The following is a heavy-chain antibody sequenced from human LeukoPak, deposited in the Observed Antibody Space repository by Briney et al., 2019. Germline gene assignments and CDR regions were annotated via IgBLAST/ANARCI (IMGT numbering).Heavy chain of an antibody. V-gene: IGHV3-9*01. CDR1: GFTFDDYA. J-gene: IGHJ4*02. D-gene: IGHD2-21*02. CDR2: ISWNSARI. Sequence: PGGSLRLSCAASGFTFDDYAMLCVRHAPGEGLECVSGISWNSARIGYTDSVKGRFTISRDNAKNSLYLQMNSVRAEDTTLYYCAKGPLTAITKAAFDYWGQGTLVTVSS. CDR3: AKGPLTAITKAAFDY.